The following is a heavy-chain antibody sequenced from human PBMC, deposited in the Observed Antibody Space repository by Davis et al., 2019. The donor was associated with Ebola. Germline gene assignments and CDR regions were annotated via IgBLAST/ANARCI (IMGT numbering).Heavy chain of an antibody. D-gene: IGHD6-19*01. CDR1: GYTFTSYG. Sequence: ASVKVSCKASGYTFTSYGISWVRQAPGQELEWMGWISAYNGNTNYAQKLQGRVTITRDTSASTAYMELSSLRSEDTAVYYCAREWLAYYYYYGMDVWGQGTTVTVSS. V-gene: IGHV1-18*01. CDR3: AREWLAYYYYYGMDV. J-gene: IGHJ6*02. CDR2: ISAYNGNT.